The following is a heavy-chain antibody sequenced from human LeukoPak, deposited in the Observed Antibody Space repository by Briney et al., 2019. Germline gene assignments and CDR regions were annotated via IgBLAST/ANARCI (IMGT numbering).Heavy chain of an antibody. D-gene: IGHD3-10*01. Sequence: SETLSLTCAVYGVSFSGYYWSWIRQPPGKGLEWIGEINHSGSTNYNPSLKSRVTISVDTSKNQFSLKLSSVTAADTAVYYCARESITPWGQGTLVTVSS. J-gene: IGHJ5*02. CDR3: ARESITP. CDR2: INHSGST. CDR1: GVSFSGYY. V-gene: IGHV4-34*01.